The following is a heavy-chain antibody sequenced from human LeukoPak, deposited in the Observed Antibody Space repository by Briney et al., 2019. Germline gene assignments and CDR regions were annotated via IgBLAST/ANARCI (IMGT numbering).Heavy chain of an antibody. CDR3: AKAKWIQRGYCSGGSCLSNDAFDI. J-gene: IGHJ3*02. V-gene: IGHV3-9*01. Sequence: PGGSLRLSCAASGFTFDDYAMHWVRQAPGKGLEWVSGISWNSGSIGYADSVKGRFTISRDNAKNSLYLQMNSLRAEDTALYYCAKAKWIQRGYCSGGSCLSNDAFDIWGQGTMVTVSS. D-gene: IGHD2-15*01. CDR1: GFTFDDYA. CDR2: ISWNSGSI.